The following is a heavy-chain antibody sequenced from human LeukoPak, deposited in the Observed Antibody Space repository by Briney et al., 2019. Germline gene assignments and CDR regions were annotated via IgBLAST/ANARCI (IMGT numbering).Heavy chain of an antibody. D-gene: IGHD3-3*01. V-gene: IGHV4-4*07. CDR3: AGRFLEWLPNACEI. Sequence: SETLSLTCTVSGGSISSYYLSWIRQPAGKGLEWIGRIYTSGSTNYNPSLKSRVTMSVDTSKNQFSLKLSSVTAADTAVYYCAGRFLEWLPNACEIWGQRTMVTVSS. J-gene: IGHJ3*02. CDR2: IYTSGST. CDR1: GGSISSYY.